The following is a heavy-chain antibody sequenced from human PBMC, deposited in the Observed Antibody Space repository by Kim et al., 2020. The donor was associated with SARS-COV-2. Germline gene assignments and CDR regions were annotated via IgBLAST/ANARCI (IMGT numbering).Heavy chain of an antibody. CDR1: RFTFSSCG. Sequence: GGSLRLSCAASRFTFSSCGMHWVRQAPGKGLEWVAVISYDGSNKFYADSVKGRFTISRDNSKNTLYLQMDSLGTEDTAVYYCAKGAFRLLGFYFDYWGQGALATVSS. D-gene: IGHD6-6*01. J-gene: IGHJ4*02. CDR2: ISYDGSNK. V-gene: IGHV3-30*18. CDR3: AKGAFRLLGFYFDY.